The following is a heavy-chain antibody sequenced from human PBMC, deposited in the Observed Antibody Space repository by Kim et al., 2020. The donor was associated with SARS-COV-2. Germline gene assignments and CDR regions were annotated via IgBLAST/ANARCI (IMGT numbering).Heavy chain of an antibody. CDR3: ARWREGTAMATDY. D-gene: IGHD5-18*01. Sequence: YADSVKGRFTISRDNAKNSLYLQMNRLRAEDTAVYYCARWREGTAMATDYWGQGTLVTVSS. J-gene: IGHJ4*02. V-gene: IGHV3-21*01.